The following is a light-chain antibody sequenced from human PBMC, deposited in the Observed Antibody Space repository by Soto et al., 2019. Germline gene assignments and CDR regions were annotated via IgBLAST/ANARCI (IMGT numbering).Light chain of an antibody. V-gene: IGLV2-14*01. CDR3: RSYTSIATYV. CDR1: DNDVGGYNY. Sequence: LAQTASVSGSPGRSITISCTGTDNDVGGYNYVSWYQQYPDKAPKLIIYDVTNRPSGVSMRFSGSKSGNTASLTISGLRPEDEADYYRRSYTSIATYVFGSGTKVTVL. CDR2: DVT. J-gene: IGLJ1*01.